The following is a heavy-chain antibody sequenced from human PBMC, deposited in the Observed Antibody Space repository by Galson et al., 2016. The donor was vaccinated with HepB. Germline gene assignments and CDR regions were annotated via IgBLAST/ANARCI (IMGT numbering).Heavy chain of an antibody. CDR3: ARELYGSEFEH. CDR1: GFTFSSYT. D-gene: IGHD6-25*01. J-gene: IGHJ4*02. CDR2: ISPTSTYI. V-gene: IGHV3-21*01. Sequence: SLRLSCAASGFTFSSYTMNWVRQAPGQGLEWVSSISPTSTYIYYADSLKGRFTISRDNAKNSLSLQMNSLRAEDTAVYYCARELYGSEFEHWGQGTLVTVSS.